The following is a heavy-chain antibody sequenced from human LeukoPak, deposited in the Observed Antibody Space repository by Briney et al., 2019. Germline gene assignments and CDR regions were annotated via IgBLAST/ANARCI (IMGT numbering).Heavy chain of an antibody. Sequence: GSVKVSCMASGYTFTSFDINWVRQAHGQGLEWMASMNPNNGNTAYARKFQGRVTITSHTSIGTAYLELSALRSEDTAVYYCARLHWESGGIYFYYYMDVWGKGTTVTVSS. D-gene: IGHD3-16*01. J-gene: IGHJ6*03. V-gene: IGHV1-8*01. CDR3: ARLHWESGGIYFYYYMDV. CDR2: MNPNNGNT. CDR1: GYTFTSFD.